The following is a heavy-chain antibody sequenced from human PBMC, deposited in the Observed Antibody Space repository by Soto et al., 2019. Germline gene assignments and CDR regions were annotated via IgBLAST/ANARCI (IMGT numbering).Heavy chain of an antibody. CDR3: TKDREFTYYDLWSGYYAFDS. CDR2: ISSVGGST. J-gene: IGHJ4*02. V-gene: IGHV3-23*01. D-gene: IGHD3-3*01. Sequence: EVHLLESGGGLVLPGVSLRLSCAGSGFTFSSYAMSWVRQAPGKGLEWVSAISSVGGSTYYADSVKGRFIISRDNSENTLCLQVNSLRAEDTAIDYCTKDREFTYYDLWSGYYAFDSWGQGTLVTVSS. CDR1: GFTFSSYA.